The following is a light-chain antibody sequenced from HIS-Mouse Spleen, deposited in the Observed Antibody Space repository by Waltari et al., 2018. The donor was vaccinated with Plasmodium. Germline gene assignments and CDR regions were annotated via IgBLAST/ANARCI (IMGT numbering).Light chain of an antibody. CDR3: QQYDNLPPLFP. Sequence: DIQMTQSPSSLSASVGDRVTITCQASQDISNYLNWYQQKPGKAPKLLIYDASNLETGVPSRVSGSGSGTDFTFNIRSLQPGDIATYYCQQYDNLPPLFPFGPGTKVDIK. CDR2: DAS. CDR1: QDISNY. V-gene: IGKV1-33*01. J-gene: IGKJ3*01.